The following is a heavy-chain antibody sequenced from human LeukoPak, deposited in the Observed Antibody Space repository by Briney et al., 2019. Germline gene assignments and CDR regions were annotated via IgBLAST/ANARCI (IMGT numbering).Heavy chain of an antibody. V-gene: IGHV4-34*01. D-gene: IGHD6-13*01. CDR1: GGSFSGYY. CDR3: ARGGPGIAAAGTGWFDP. Sequence: SETLSLTCAVYGGSFSGYYWSWIRQPPGKGLEWIGEINHSGSTNYNPSLKSRVTISVGTSKNQFSLKLSSVTAADTAVYYCARGGPGIAAAGTGWFDPWGQGTLVTVSS. J-gene: IGHJ5*02. CDR2: INHSGST.